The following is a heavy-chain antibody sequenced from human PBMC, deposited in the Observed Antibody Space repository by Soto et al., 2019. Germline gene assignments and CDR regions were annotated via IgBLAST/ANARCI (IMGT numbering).Heavy chain of an antibody. CDR2: INPNSGGT. CDR3: ARVYYYDSSGTSSAGYYYGMDV. D-gene: IGHD3-22*01. V-gene: IGHV1-2*02. CDR1: GYTFTGYY. J-gene: IGHJ6*02. Sequence: ASVKVSCKASGYTFTGYYMHWVRQAPGQGLEWMGWINPNSGGTNYAQKFQGRVTMTRDTSISTAYMELSRLRSDDTAVYYCARVYYYDSSGTSSAGYYYGMDVWGQGTTVTSP.